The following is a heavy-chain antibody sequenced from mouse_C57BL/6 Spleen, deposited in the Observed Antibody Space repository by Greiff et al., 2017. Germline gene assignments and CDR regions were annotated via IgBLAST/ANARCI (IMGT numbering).Heavy chain of an antibody. CDR2: IYPGNSDT. V-gene: IGHV1-5*01. D-gene: IGHD2-4*01. Sequence: EVQLQQSGTVLARPGASVKMSCKTSGYTFTSYWMHWVKQRPGQGLEWRGAIYPGNSDTSYNQKFKGKAKLTAVTSASTAYMELSSLTNEDSAVYYCTRGHDYDGWFAYWGQGTLVTVSA. CDR1: GYTFTSYW. CDR3: TRGHDYDGWFAY. J-gene: IGHJ3*01.